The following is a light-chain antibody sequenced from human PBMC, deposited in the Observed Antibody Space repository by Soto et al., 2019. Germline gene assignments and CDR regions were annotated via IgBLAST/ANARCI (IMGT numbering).Light chain of an antibody. J-gene: IGLJ1*01. CDR3: TSYTSTSTYV. CDR1: SSDVGASNH. Sequence: QSVLTQPASVSGSPGQSITISCTGTSSDVGASNHVSWYQQHPGKVPKLLIYDVTNRPAGISSRFSGSKSGNTASLTISGLQAEDEADYYCTSYTSTSTYVFGPGTKVTVL. V-gene: IGLV2-14*01. CDR2: DVT.